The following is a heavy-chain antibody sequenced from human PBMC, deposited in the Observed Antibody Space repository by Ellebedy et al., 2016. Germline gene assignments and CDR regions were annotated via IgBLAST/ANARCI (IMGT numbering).Heavy chain of an antibody. V-gene: IGHV1-18*01. CDR2: ISAYNGNT. J-gene: IGHJ4*02. CDR3: GRGDSGSFDY. D-gene: IGHD1-26*01. Sequence: ASVKVSCKASGYTFTSYGISWVRQAPGQGLEWMGWISAYNGNTNYAQKLQGRVTMTTDTSTSTAYMELRGLGSDDTAVYSWGRGDSGSFDYWGQGNLVTVSS. CDR1: GYTFTSYG.